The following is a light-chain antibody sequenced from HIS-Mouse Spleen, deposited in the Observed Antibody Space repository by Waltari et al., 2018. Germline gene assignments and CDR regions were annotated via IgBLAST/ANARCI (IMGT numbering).Light chain of an antibody. Sequence: QSALTQPASVSGSPGQSITLSCTGTSSDVGSYNLFPWYPQHPGKAPKLMIYEGSKRPSGVSNRFSGSKSGNTASLTISGLQAEDEADYYCCSYAGSSTWVFGGGTKLTVL. CDR3: CSYAGSSTWV. V-gene: IGLV2-23*01. CDR1: SSDVGSYNL. CDR2: EGS. J-gene: IGLJ3*02.